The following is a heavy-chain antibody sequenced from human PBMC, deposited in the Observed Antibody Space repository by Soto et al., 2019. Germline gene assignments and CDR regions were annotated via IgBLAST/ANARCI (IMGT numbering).Heavy chain of an antibody. CDR2: ISGSGGST. CDR1: GFTFSSYA. V-gene: IGHV3-23*01. D-gene: IGHD5-18*01. CDR3: VTWPGSGYSVYYFGY. J-gene: IGHJ4*02. Sequence: GGSLRLSCAASGFTFSSYAMSWVRQAPGKGLEWVSAISGSGGSTYYADSVKGRFTISRDNSKNTLYLQMNSLRAEDTAVYYCVTWPGSGYSVYYFGYRGQGTLVTVSS.